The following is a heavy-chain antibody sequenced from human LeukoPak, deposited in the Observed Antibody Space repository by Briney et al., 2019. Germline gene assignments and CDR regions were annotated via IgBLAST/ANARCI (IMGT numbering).Heavy chain of an antibody. Sequence: GGSLRLSCVASGFIFSNYGMHWVRQAPGKGLEWVAVISADGSNKDCADSVKARFTISRDNSKNTLYLQMNSLRSEDTAVYYCARKAYGLDVWGKGTTVTVSS. V-gene: IGHV3-30*03. CDR1: GFIFSNYG. CDR3: ARKAYGLDV. CDR2: ISADGSNK. J-gene: IGHJ6*04.